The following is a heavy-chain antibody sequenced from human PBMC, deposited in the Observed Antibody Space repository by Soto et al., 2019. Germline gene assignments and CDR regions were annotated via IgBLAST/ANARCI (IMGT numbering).Heavy chain of an antibody. Sequence: GGSLRLSCATSGFTFSTYSMNWVRQAPGKGLEWISYITSSSTTIFYADSVKGRFTISRDNAKNSLYLQMNSLRDEDTSVYYCARDNGIAGSFDPWGQGTLVTVSS. CDR3: ARDNGIAGSFDP. V-gene: IGHV3-48*02. CDR1: GFTFSTYS. D-gene: IGHD6-13*01. CDR2: ITSSSTTI. J-gene: IGHJ5*02.